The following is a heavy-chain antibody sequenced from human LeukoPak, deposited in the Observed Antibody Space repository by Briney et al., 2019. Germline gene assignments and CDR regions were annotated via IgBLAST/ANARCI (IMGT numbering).Heavy chain of an antibody. D-gene: IGHD3-16*01. Sequence: PGGSLRLSCAGSGLTFSNYEMNWVRQAPGKGLEWVSFISGSGSRIYYADSVKGRFTISRDNAKNSLYLQMNNLRADDTAVYYCAKDQGRGGFGLDYWGQGTLVTVSS. J-gene: IGHJ4*02. V-gene: IGHV3-48*03. CDR2: ISGSGSRI. CDR3: AKDQGRGGFGLDY. CDR1: GLTFSNYE.